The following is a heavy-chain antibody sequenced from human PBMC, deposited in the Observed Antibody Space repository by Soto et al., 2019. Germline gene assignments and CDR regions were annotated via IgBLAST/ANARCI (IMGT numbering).Heavy chain of an antibody. Sequence: QVQLQQWGAGLLKPSETLSLTCGVYGGPFNGFYWSWVRQPPGKGLEWIGEINDRESNYSPSLKSRLTISLGTPMNQFSLKLTSVTAADTAVYYCARGYYESSDYFVGSPIFDYWGQGSLVTVSS. J-gene: IGHJ4*02. CDR3: ARGYYESSDYFVGSPIFDY. D-gene: IGHD3-22*01. CDR1: GGPFNGFY. V-gene: IGHV4-34*01. CDR2: INDRES.